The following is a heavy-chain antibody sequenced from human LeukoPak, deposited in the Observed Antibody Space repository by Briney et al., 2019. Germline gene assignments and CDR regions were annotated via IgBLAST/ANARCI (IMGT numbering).Heavy chain of an antibody. V-gene: IGHV3-7*03. CDR2: IKQDGSEK. Sequence: GGSLRLSCAASGFTFSSYWMSWVRQAPGKGLEWVANIKQDGSEKYYVDSVKGRFTISRDNAKNSLYLQMNSLRAEDTAVYYCARDRLAAAGAGSHFDYWGQGTLVTVSS. CDR1: GFTFSSYW. D-gene: IGHD6-13*01. J-gene: IGHJ4*02. CDR3: ARDRLAAAGAGSHFDY.